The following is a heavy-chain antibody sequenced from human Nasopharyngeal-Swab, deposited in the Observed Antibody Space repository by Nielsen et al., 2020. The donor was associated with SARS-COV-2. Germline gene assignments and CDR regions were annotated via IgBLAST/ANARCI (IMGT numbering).Heavy chain of an antibody. CDR3: ARESSWPKGGFDY. D-gene: IGHD2-15*01. J-gene: IGHJ4*02. V-gene: IGHV3-33*01. CDR2: IWYDGSNE. Sequence: WIRQPPGKGLEWVAVIWYDGSNEYYADSVKGRFTISRDNSKNTLYLQMNSLRAEDTAVYYCARESSWPKGGFDYWGQGTLVTVSS.